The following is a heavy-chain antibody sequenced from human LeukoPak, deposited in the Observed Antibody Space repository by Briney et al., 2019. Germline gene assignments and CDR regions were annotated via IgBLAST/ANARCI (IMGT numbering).Heavy chain of an antibody. J-gene: IGHJ6*02. CDR1: GFTFSSYS. V-gene: IGHV3-21*01. Sequence: GGSLRLSCAASGFTFSSYSMNWVRQAPGKGLEWVSSISSSSSYIYYADSVKGRFTISRDNAKNSLYLQMNSLRAEDTAVYYCARDTPRPRLVGVYYCYGMDVWGQGTTVTVSS. CDR3: ARDTPRPRLVGVYYCYGMDV. D-gene: IGHD2-8*02. CDR2: ISSSSSYI.